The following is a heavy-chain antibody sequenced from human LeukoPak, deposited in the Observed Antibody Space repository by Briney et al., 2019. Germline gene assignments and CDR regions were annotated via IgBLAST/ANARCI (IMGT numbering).Heavy chain of an antibody. D-gene: IGHD1-7*01. CDR3: AKVMGYNWNYGSFDY. V-gene: IGHV3-30*02. CDR2: IRYDGSNK. CDR1: GFTFSSYA. J-gene: IGHJ4*02. Sequence: PGGSLRLSCAASGFTFSSYAMSWVRQAPGKGLEWVAFIRYDGSNKYYADSVKGRFTISRDNSKNTLYLQMSSLRVEDTAVYYCAKVMGYNWNYGSFDYWGQGTLVAVSS.